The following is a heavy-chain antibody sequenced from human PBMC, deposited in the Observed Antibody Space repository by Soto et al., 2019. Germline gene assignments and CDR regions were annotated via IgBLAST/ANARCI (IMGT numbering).Heavy chain of an antibody. J-gene: IGHJ6*02. D-gene: IGHD3-22*01. CDR3: AIGGDSSGYYYYYYYYGMDV. V-gene: IGHV3-48*02. Sequence: GGSLRLSCAASGFTFSSYSMNWVRQAPGKGLEWVSYISSSSSTIYYADSVKGRFTISRDNAKNSLYLQMNSLRDEDTAVYYCAIGGDSSGYYYYYYYYGMDVWGQGTTVTVSS. CDR1: GFTFSSYS. CDR2: ISSSSSTI.